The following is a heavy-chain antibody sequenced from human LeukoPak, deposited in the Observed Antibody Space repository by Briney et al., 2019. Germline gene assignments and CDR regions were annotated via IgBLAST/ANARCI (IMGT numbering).Heavy chain of an antibody. CDR3: ARSFYYDYSAQSKFDP. CDR1: GGSISSSS. V-gene: IGHV4-59*01. CDR2: IYYSGST. Sequence: SETLSLTCTVSGGSISSSSWSWVRQPPGEGLEWIGSIYYSGSTNYNPSLKSRVTISVDTSKNQFSLKLSSVTAADKAVYYCARSFYYDYSAQSKFDPWGQGTLVTVSS. D-gene: IGHD3-22*01. J-gene: IGHJ5*02.